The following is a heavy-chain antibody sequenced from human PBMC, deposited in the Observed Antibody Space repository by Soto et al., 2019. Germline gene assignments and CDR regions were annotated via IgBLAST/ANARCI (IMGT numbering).Heavy chain of an antibody. CDR1: GFTFSSYW. CDR3: ARAYYYDSSGPPSL. J-gene: IGHJ4*02. D-gene: IGHD3-22*01. Sequence: EVQLVESGGGLVQPGGSLRLSCAASGFTFSSYWMSWVRQAPGKGLEWVANIKQDGSEKYYVDSVKGRFTISRDNAKNSLYLQMNSLRAEDTAVYYCARAYYYDSSGPPSLWGQGTLVTVSS. CDR2: IKQDGSEK. V-gene: IGHV3-7*04.